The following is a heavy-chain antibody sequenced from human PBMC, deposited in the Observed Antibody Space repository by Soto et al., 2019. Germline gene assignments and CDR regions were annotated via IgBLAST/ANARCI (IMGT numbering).Heavy chain of an antibody. Sequence: QVQLVQSGAEVKKPGSSVKVSCKASGGTFSSYAISWVRQAPGQGLEWMGGIIPIFGTANYAQKFQGRVTITADESTSTAYMELSSLRSEDTAVYYCARNEVRGVIIAAPDYYYYGMDVWGQGTTVTVSS. CDR2: IIPIFGTA. CDR3: ARNEVRGVIIAAPDYYYYGMDV. V-gene: IGHV1-69*01. J-gene: IGHJ6*02. CDR1: GGTFSSYA. D-gene: IGHD3-10*01.